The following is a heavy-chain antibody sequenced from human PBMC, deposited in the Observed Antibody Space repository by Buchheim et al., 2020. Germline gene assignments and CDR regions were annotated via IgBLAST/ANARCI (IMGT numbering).Heavy chain of an antibody. CDR2: IKSKTDGGTT. D-gene: IGHD3-10*01. CDR3: TTEYYGSGSYYINYYYYGMDV. V-gene: IGHV3-15*01. CDR1: GFTFSNAW. Sequence: EVQLVESGGGLVKPGGSLRLSCAASGFTFSNAWMSWVRQAPGKGLEWVGRIKSKTDGGTTDYAEPVKGRFTISRDDSNNTLYLQMNSLKTEDTAVYYCTTEYYGSGSYYINYYYYGMDVWGQGTT. J-gene: IGHJ6*02.